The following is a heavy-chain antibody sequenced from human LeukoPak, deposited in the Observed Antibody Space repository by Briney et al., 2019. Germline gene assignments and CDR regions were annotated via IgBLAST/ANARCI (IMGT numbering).Heavy chain of an antibody. J-gene: IGHJ1*01. CDR2: INPNSGGT. CDR1: GYTFTGYY. D-gene: IGHD3-22*01. V-gene: IGHV1-2*02. Sequence: ASVKVSCKASGYTFTGYYVHWVRQAPGQGLEWMGWINPNSGGTNYAQKFQGRVTMTRDTSISTAYMELSRLRSDDTAVYYCARDRGYYYDSSGYYYVGYFQHWGQGTLVTVSS. CDR3: ARDRGYYYDSSGYYYVGYFQH.